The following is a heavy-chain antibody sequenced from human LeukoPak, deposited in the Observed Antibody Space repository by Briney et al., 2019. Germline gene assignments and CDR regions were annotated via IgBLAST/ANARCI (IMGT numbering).Heavy chain of an antibody. CDR1: GYAFTAFY. CDR2: IIPIFGTA. Sequence: ASVQVSCKASGYAFTAFYIHWVRQAPGQGLEWMGGIIPIFGTASYAQKFQGRVTITADESTSTAYMELSSLRSEDTAVYYCAREDSSGWYYFDYWGQGTLVTVSS. V-gene: IGHV1-69*13. J-gene: IGHJ4*02. CDR3: AREDSSGWYYFDY. D-gene: IGHD6-19*01.